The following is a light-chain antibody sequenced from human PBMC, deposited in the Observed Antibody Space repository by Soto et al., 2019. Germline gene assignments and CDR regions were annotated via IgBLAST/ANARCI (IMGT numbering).Light chain of an antibody. Sequence: QSVLTQPPSVSGAPGQRVTVSCTGTSSNIGAGHDVHWYQHIPGTAPKLLIYGNNNRPSGVPDRFSGSKSGTSATLGITGFQTGDEADYYCGSWDSSLSAYVFGTGTKVTV. CDR1: SSNIGAGHD. J-gene: IGLJ1*01. V-gene: IGLV1-40*01. CDR2: GNN. CDR3: GSWDSSLSAYV.